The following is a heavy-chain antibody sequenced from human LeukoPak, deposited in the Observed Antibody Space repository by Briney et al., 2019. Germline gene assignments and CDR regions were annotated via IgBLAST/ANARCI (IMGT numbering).Heavy chain of an antibody. V-gene: IGHV3-23*01. CDR2: ISGSGGST. J-gene: IGHJ4*02. CDR3: AKDLAQWELSSVDFDY. Sequence: GGSLRLSCAASGFTFSSYAMTWVRQAPGKGLEWVSAISGSGGSTYYADSVKGRFTISRDNSKNTLYLQMNSLRAEDTAVYYCAKDLAQWELSSVDFDYWGQGTLVTVSS. D-gene: IGHD1-26*01. CDR1: GFTFSSYA.